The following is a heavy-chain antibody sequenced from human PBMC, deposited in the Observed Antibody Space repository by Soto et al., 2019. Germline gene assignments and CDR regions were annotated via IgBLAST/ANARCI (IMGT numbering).Heavy chain of an antibody. J-gene: IGHJ4*02. CDR1: GGTFSSYT. Sequence: ASVKVSCKASGGTFSSYTISWVRQAPGQGLEWMGRIIPILGIANYAQKFQGRVTITADKSTSTAYMELSSLRSEDTAVYYCARGTSYQRIGDFDYWGQGTLVTVSS. V-gene: IGHV1-69*02. CDR3: ARGTSYQRIGDFDY. CDR2: IIPILGIA. D-gene: IGHD3-10*01.